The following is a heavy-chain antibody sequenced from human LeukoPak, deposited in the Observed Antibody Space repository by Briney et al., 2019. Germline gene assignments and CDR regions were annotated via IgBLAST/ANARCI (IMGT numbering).Heavy chain of an antibody. CDR3: ARARGVVVPAAKTKGIGFDP. J-gene: IGHJ5*02. Sequence: ASVKVSCKASGYTFTSYAMHWVRQAPGQRLEWMGWINAGNGNTKYSQKFQGRVTITRDTSASTAYMELSSLRSEDTAVYYCARARGVVVPAAKTKGIGFDPWGQGTLVTVSS. CDR2: INAGNGNT. CDR1: GYTFTSYA. D-gene: IGHD2-2*01. V-gene: IGHV1-3*01.